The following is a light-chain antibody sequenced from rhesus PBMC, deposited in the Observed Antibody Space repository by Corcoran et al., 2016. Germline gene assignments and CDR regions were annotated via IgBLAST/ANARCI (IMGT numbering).Light chain of an antibody. V-gene: IGKV3-42*02. CDR1: QSVGST. CDR3: QKYNDWPYS. CDR2: YAS. Sequence: EIVMTQSPATLSLSPGERATLSCRASQSVGSTLAWYQQKPGQAPRLLICYASSMATGIPDRFSGSVSETEFTLTISSLDPEDVGVYYCQKYNDWPYSFGHGTKVEIK. J-gene: IGKJ2*01.